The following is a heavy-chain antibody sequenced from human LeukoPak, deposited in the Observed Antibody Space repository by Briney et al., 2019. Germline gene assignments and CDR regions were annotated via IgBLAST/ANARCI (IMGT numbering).Heavy chain of an antibody. CDR3: ARGRFVTQQLVPNNWFDP. V-gene: IGHV4-34*01. CDR1: GGSFSGYY. D-gene: IGHD6-13*01. J-gene: IGHJ5*02. Sequence: PSEALSLTCAVYGGSFSGYYWSWIRQPPGKGLEWIGEINHSGSTNYNPSLKSRVTISLDTSKNQFSLQLSSVTAADTAVYYCARGRFVTQQLVPNNWFDPWRQGTLVTVSS. CDR2: INHSGST.